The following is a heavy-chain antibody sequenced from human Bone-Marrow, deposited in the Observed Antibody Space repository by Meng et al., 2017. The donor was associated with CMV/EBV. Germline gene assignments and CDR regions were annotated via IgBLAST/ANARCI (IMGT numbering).Heavy chain of an antibody. D-gene: IGHD1-14*01. CDR2: IYHSGST. J-gene: IGHJ4*02. V-gene: IGHV4-38-2*02. Sequence: SETLSLTCTVSGYSISSGYYWGWIRQPPGKGLEWIGSIYHSGSTYYNPSLKSRVTISVDTSKNQFSPKLSSVTAADTAVYYCAREPRSHSYWGQGTLVTVPQ. CDR3: AREPRSHSY. CDR1: GYSISSGYY.